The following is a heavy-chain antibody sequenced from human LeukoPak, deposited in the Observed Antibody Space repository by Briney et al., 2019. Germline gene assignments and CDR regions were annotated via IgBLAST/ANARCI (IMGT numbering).Heavy chain of an antibody. CDR1: GFTFSSYS. CDR3: ASPAKSRTSPLDAFDI. V-gene: IGHV3-21*01. D-gene: IGHD2-2*01. J-gene: IGHJ3*02. CDR2: ISSSRSYI. Sequence: GGSLRLSCAASGFTFSSYSMNWVRQAPGKGLEWVSSISSSRSYIYYADSVKGRFTISRDNAKNSLYLQMNSLRAEDTAVYYCASPAKSRTSPLDAFDIWGQGTMVTVSS.